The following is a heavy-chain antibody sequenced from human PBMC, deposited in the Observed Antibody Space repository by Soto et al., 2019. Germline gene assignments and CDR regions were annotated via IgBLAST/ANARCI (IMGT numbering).Heavy chain of an antibody. D-gene: IGHD3-22*01. CDR1: GGTFSSYA. Sequence: SVKVSCKASGGTFSSYAISWVRQAPGQGLEWMGGIIPIFGTANYAQKFQGRVTITADESTSTAYMELSSLRSEDTAVCYCARVIYYYDSSGYSYYYYYGMDVWGQGTTVTVSS. V-gene: IGHV1-69*13. CDR3: ARVIYYYDSSGYSYYYYYGMDV. J-gene: IGHJ6*02. CDR2: IIPIFGTA.